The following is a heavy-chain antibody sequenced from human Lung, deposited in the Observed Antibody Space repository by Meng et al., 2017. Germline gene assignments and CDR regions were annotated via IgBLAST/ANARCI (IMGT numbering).Heavy chain of an antibody. CDR1: GGTFSSHA. Sequence: GQGVQSGAEVKKPGSSVKVSCKASGGTFSSHAISWVRQAPGQGFEWMGGIIPIFGTANYAQKFQGRVTITADESTSTAYMELSSLRSEDTAVYYCARAEDYYDSSGYYYGLDYWGQGTLVTVSS. J-gene: IGHJ4*02. CDR2: IIPIFGTA. CDR3: ARAEDYYDSSGYYYGLDY. V-gene: IGHV1-69*01. D-gene: IGHD3-22*01.